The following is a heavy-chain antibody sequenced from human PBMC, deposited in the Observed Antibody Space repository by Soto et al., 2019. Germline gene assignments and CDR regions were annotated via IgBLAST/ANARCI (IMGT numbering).Heavy chain of an antibody. D-gene: IGHD6-19*01. CDR1: GGPFSGYY. Sequence: LSLTCAVYGGPFSGYYWSWIRQPPGKGLEWIGEINHSGSTNYNPSLKSRVTISVCTSKNQFSLKLSSMTAADTAVYYCASEVKYSSGWYPNRAENWFDNWGQGTLVTVSS. J-gene: IGHJ5*02. CDR3: ASEVKYSSGWYPNRAENWFDN. CDR2: INHSGST. V-gene: IGHV4-34*01.